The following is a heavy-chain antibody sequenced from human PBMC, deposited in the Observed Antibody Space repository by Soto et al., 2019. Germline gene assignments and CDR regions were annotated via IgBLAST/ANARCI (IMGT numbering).Heavy chain of an antibody. CDR1: GGSISSYY. Sequence: QVQLQESGPGLVKPSETLSLTCPDSGGSISSYYWSWIRQPPGKGMEWVGYIYYSGSTNYNPSLKIRVTISVDTSKNQFSLKLSSVTAADTAVYYCASGHRGISSFDYWGQGTLVTVSS. J-gene: IGHJ4*02. CDR2: IYYSGST. V-gene: IGHV4-59*01. CDR3: ASGHRGISSFDY. D-gene: IGHD1-20*01.